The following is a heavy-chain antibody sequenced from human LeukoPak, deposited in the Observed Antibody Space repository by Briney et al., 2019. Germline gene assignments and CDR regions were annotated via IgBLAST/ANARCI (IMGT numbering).Heavy chain of an antibody. J-gene: IGHJ6*01. V-gene: IGHV1-2*02. Sequence: ASVKVSCKASGYTFTCYYMHWVRQAPGQGLERMGWINPNSGGTNYEQKFQGRVTMTRDTSISTAYMELSRLRSDDTAVYYCAREDDLVVVVAATAGPMDVWGKGTTVTVSS. CDR3: AREDDLVVVVAATAGPMDV. CDR1: GYTFTCYY. CDR2: INPNSGGT. D-gene: IGHD2-15*01.